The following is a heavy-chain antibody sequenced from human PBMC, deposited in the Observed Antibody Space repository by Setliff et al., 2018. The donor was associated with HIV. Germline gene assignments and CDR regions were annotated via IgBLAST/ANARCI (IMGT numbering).Heavy chain of an antibody. CDR3: ARLGSGWSDSYYYAMDI. Sequence: ASVKVSCKASGYTFTTYGISWVRQAPGHGLEWMGWISPNFGHTNYAQNFLGRVTMTIDTSPSRAYMALRSLRSDDTAMYFCARLGSGWSDSYYYAMDIWGQGTTVTVSS. V-gene: IGHV1-18*01. D-gene: IGHD6-19*01. J-gene: IGHJ6*02. CDR1: GYTFTTYG. CDR2: ISPNFGHT.